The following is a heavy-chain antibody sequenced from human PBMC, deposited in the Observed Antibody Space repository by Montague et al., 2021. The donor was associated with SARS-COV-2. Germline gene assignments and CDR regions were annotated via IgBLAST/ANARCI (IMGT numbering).Heavy chain of an antibody. CDR1: GGSFSGYY. D-gene: IGHD3-16*02. CDR2: INHSGST. CDR3: ARGQPPRITFGGIISYGLDV. Sequence: SVPLSLPFSFSGGSFSGYYWTWIRQPPGKGLEWIGEINHSGSTNYNPSLKSRVTISVDTSKNQFSLKLRSVTAADTAVYYCARGQPPRITFGGIISYGLDVWGQGTTVTVSS. J-gene: IGHJ6*02. V-gene: IGHV4-34*01.